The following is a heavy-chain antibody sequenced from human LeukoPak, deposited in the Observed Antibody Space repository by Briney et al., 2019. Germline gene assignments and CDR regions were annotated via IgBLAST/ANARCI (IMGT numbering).Heavy chain of an antibody. V-gene: IGHV3-53*04. CDR1: GFTVSSNY. CDR3: ARGYNWNVDYYYYGMDV. D-gene: IGHD1-1*01. Sequence: GGSLRLSCAASGFTVSSNYMSWVCQAPGKGLERVSVMYSGGSTYYADSVKGRFTISRHNSKNTLYLQMNSLRAEDTAVYYCARGYNWNVDYYYYGMDVWGQGTTVTVFS. CDR2: MYSGGST. J-gene: IGHJ6*02.